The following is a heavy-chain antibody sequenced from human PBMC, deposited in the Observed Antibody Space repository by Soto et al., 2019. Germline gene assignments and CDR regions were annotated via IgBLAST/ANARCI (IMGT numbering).Heavy chain of an antibody. CDR3: ARAPMAAAGTLFDY. CDR2: ISSSSSYI. J-gene: IGHJ4*02. D-gene: IGHD6-13*01. Sequence: EVQLVESGGGLVKPGGSLRLSCAASGFTFSSYSMNWVRQAPGKGLEWVSSISSSSSYIYYADSVKGRFTISRDNAKNSLYPQMNSLRAEDTAVYYCARAPMAAAGTLFDYWGQGTLVTVSS. V-gene: IGHV3-21*01. CDR1: GFTFSSYS.